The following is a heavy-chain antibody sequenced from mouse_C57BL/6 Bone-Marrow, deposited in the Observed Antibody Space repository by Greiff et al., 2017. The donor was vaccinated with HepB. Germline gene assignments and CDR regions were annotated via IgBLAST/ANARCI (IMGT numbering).Heavy chain of an antibody. CDR1: GYTFTSYW. Sequence: QVQLQQPGAELVKPGASVKLSCKASGYTFTSYWMQWVKQRPGQGLEWIGEIDPSDSYTNYNQKFKGKATLTVDTSSSTASMQLSSLTSADSAVDYCARSRYGNEDFGYWGQGTTLTVSS. CDR3: ARSRYGNEDFGY. V-gene: IGHV1-50*01. J-gene: IGHJ2*01. CDR2: IDPSDSYT. D-gene: IGHD2-1*01.